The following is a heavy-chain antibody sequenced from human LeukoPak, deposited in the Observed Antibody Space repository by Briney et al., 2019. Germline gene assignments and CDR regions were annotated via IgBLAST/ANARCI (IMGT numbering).Heavy chain of an antibody. CDR3: ARGWSSLDV. CDR1: GFTFSSYW. CDR2: MKEDGSEI. D-gene: IGHD5/OR15-5a*01. Sequence: GGALRLSFAAPGFTFSSYWMTWVRQAPGKGLEWVAYMKEDGSEIYYLDSVKGRFTISRDNAKNSLYLQMNSLRAEDTAVYFCARGWSSLDVWGQGTRSPSP. V-gene: IGHV3-7*01. J-gene: IGHJ6*02.